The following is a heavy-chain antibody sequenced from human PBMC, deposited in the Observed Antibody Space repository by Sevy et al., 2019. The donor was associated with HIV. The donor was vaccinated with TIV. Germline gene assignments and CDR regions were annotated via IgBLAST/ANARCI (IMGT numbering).Heavy chain of an antibody. Sequence: ASVKVSCKASGYYFTGYYVHWVRQAPGQGLEWMGWINPNGGGTNIGQKFHGRVTMSRDTSITTAYMELIRLRSNDTGVYYCARSVYGSGTYLYDYWGQGTLVTVSS. CDR3: ARSVYGSGTYLYDY. CDR2: INPNGGGT. V-gene: IGHV1-2*02. D-gene: IGHD3-10*01. CDR1: GYYFTGYY. J-gene: IGHJ4*02.